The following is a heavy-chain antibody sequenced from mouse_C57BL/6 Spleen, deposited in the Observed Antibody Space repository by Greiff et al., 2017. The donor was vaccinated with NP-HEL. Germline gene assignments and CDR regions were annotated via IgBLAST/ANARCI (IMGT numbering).Heavy chain of an antibody. D-gene: IGHD2-2*01. Sequence: VQRVESGPGLVQPSQSLSITCTVSGFSLTSYGVHWVRQSPGKGLEWLGVIWSGGSTDYNAAFISRLSISKDNSKSQVFFKMNSLQADDTAIYYCARDEVTLYYYAMDYWGQGTSVTVSS. J-gene: IGHJ4*01. CDR1: GFSLTSYG. CDR2: IWSGGST. V-gene: IGHV2-2*01. CDR3: ARDEVTLYYYAMDY.